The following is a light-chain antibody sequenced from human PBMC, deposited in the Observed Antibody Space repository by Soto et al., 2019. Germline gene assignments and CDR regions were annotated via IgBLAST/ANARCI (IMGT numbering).Light chain of an antibody. CDR2: VAC. Sequence: EIVMTQTPATLSVSPGERATLSCRASQSVSSNLAWYQHKPGQAPGPLIYVACTTDSGIPVRFSVSGSGTEFTLTLSILQSEDFAVYDCQQYNNWPPITFGQGTRLEI. V-gene: IGKV3-15*01. CDR3: QQYNNWPPIT. J-gene: IGKJ5*01. CDR1: QSVSSN.